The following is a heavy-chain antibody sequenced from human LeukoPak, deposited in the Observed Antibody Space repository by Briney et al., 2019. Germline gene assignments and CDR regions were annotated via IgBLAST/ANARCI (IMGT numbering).Heavy chain of an antibody. CDR3: AMGANFWSGYSYYFDY. CDR2: IYYSGST. J-gene: IGHJ4*02. Sequence: PSQTLSLTCTVSGGSISSGSYYWGWIRQPPGKGPEWIGSIYYSGSTYYNPSLKSRVTISVDTSKNQFSLKLSSVTAADTAVYYCAMGANFWSGYSYYFDYWGQGTLVTVSS. D-gene: IGHD3-3*01. V-gene: IGHV4-39*01. CDR1: GGSISSGSYY.